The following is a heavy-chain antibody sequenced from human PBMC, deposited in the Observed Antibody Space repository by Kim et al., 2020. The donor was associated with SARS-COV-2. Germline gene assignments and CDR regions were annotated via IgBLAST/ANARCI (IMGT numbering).Heavy chain of an antibody. D-gene: IGHD5-18*01. CDR1: GFTFSTYA. V-gene: IGHV3-30*04. CDR3: AREEYSYSLGAFDI. J-gene: IGHJ3*02. Sequence: GGSLRLSCAASGFTFSTYAMNWVRQAPGKGLEWVAVMSHDGSATYYADSVKGRFPISRDNSKNTLYLQMNSLRPEDTAVYYCAREEYSYSLGAFDIWGEG. CDR2: MSHDGSAT.